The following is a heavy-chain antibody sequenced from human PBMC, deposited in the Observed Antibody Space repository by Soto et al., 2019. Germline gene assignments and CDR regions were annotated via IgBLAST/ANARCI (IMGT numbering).Heavy chain of an antibody. V-gene: IGHV4-38-2*02. CDR3: ARVYYDILTGYYYFDY. Sequence: SETLSLTCTVSGYSISSGYYWGWIRQPPGKGLEWIGSIFHSGSTYYNPSLKSRVTISVDTSKNQFSLMLISVTAADTAVYYCARVYYDILTGYYYFDYWGQGTLVTVSS. D-gene: IGHD3-9*01. CDR1: GYSISSGYY. J-gene: IGHJ4*02. CDR2: IFHSGST.